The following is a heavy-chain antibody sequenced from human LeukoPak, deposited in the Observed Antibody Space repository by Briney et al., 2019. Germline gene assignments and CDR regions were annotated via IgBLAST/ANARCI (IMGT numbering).Heavy chain of an antibody. J-gene: IGHJ4*02. CDR3: ARLSGAPVRHPIYHFDY. CDR2: IYHSGST. V-gene: IGHV4-38-2*01. CDR1: GYSISSGYY. Sequence: PLETLSLTCAVSGYSISSGYYWGWIRQPPGKGLEWIGNIYHSGSTYKNPSLMSRVTISLDTSKNQFSLKLSSVTAADTAMYYCARLSGAPVRHPIYHFDYWGQGTLVTVSS. D-gene: IGHD2-2*02.